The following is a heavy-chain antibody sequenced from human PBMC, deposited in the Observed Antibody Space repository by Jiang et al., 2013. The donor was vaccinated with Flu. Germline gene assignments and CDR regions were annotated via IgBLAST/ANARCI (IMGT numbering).Heavy chain of an antibody. Sequence: QTLSLTCASLRGQCTLAPVLLGTGSGSPPSRGLEWLGRTYYRSKWYTDYAVSVKSRITINPDTSKNHFSLQLSSVTPEDTAVYYCTRARVVRTTPSGWFDPWGQGIPVTVSS. CDR3: TRARVVRTTPSGWFDP. J-gene: IGHJ5*02. V-gene: IGHV6-1*01. D-gene: IGHD1-26*01. CDR1: GQCTLAPVLL. CDR2: TYYRSKWYT.